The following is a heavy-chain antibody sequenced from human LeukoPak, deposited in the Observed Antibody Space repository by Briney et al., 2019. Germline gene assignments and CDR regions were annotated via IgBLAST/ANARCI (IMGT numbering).Heavy chain of an antibody. V-gene: IGHV4-34*01. Sequence: SETLSLTCAVSGGSFSGYYWSWIRQPPGKGLEWIGEINHSGSTNYNPSLKSRVTISVDTSKNQFSLKLSSVTAADTAVYYCASRYCRSTSCYANWFDPWGQGTLVTVSS. CDR3: ASRYCRSTSCYANWFDP. D-gene: IGHD2-2*01. CDR2: INHSGST. CDR1: GGSFSGYY. J-gene: IGHJ5*02.